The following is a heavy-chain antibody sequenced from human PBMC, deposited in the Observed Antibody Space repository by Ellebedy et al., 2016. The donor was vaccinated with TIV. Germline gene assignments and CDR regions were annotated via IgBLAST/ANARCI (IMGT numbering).Heavy chain of an antibody. J-gene: IGHJ3*02. CDR3: ARDRSVSSIAARPQAFDI. CDR1: GFTVSSNY. CDR2: IKQDGSEK. D-gene: IGHD6-6*01. Sequence: GESLKISCAASGFTVSSNYMSWVRQAPGKGLEWVANIKQDGSEKYYVDSVKGRFTISRDNAKNSLYLQMNSLRAEDTAVYYCARDRSVSSIAARPQAFDIWGQGTMVTVSS. V-gene: IGHV3-7*01.